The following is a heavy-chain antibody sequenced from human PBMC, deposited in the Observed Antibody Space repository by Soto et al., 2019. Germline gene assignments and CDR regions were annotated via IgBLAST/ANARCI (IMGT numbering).Heavy chain of an antibody. V-gene: IGHV4-4*02. Sequence: SETLSLTCAASGGSISSTHSWSWVRQPPGKGLEWIAEIYHSGSTNYNPSLKSRATISVDKSKNQFSLKLNSVTAADTAVYFCARAVALPGLFYFDFWGQGTLVTVSS. CDR3: ARAVALPGLFYFDF. CDR2: IYHSGST. CDR1: GGSISSTHS. D-gene: IGHD2-21*01. J-gene: IGHJ4*02.